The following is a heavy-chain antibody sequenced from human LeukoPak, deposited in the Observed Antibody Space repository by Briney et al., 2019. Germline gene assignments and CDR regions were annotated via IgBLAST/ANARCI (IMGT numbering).Heavy chain of an antibody. CDR3: AKETLINSMVRGLDY. J-gene: IGHJ4*02. V-gene: IGHV3-30*18. CDR1: GFTFSIYG. Sequence: HPGRSLRLSCAASGFTFSIYGTHWVRQAPGQGLEWVAVIANDGSSKYYSDSVKGRFTISRDNSKNTLYVQMNSLRPEDTAVYYCAKETLINSMVRGLDYWGQGTLVTVSS. D-gene: IGHD3-10*01. CDR2: IANDGSSK.